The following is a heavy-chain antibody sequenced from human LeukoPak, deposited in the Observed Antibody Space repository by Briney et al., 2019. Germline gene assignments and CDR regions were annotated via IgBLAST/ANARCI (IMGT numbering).Heavy chain of an antibody. V-gene: IGHV1-2*02. CDR1: GYTFTDHY. D-gene: IGHD6-19*01. Sequence: ASVKVSCKASGYTFTDHYMHWARQAPGQGLEWMGWISPNSGDTDYAQRFQGRVTMTRDTSISTAYMELSRLTSDDTAVYYCARAAIAVAGDYHYHYMDVWGKGTTVTVSS. J-gene: IGHJ6*03. CDR2: ISPNSGDT. CDR3: ARAAIAVAGDYHYHYMDV.